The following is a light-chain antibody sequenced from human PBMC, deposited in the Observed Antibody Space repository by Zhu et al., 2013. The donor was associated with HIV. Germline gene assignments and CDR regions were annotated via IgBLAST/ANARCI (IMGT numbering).Light chain of an antibody. Sequence: QSALTQPASVSGSPGQSITISCTGTSSDIGGYNYVSWYQQHPGKAPKLIIYEVINRPSGVSNRFSGSKSGNTASLTISGLQAEDEADYYCNSYTSGATQVFGGGTKLTVL. CDR3: NSYTSGATQV. CDR1: SSDIGGYNY. J-gene: IGLJ3*02. CDR2: EVI. V-gene: IGLV2-14*01.